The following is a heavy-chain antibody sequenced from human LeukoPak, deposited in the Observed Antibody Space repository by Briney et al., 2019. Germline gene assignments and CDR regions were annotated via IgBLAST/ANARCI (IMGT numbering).Heavy chain of an antibody. V-gene: IGHV5-51*01. Sequence: GESLKISCEGSGYSFTSYWIGWVRQMPGKGLEWMGIIYPGDSDTRYSPSFQGQVTISADKSISTAYLQWSSLKASDTAMYYCARGYQLRSRPFDYWGQGSLVTVSS. CDR1: GYSFTSYW. CDR2: IYPGDSDT. J-gene: IGHJ4*02. D-gene: IGHD2-2*01. CDR3: ARGYQLRSRPFDY.